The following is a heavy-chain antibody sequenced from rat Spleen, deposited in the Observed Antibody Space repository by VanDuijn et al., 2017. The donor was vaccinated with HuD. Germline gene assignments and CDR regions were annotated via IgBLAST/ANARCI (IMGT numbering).Heavy chain of an antibody. V-gene: IGHV5-31*01. D-gene: IGHD1-11*01. CDR3: TTANNGGFSELYYFDY. CDR2: INNDGSNT. J-gene: IGHJ2*01. CDR1: GFTFNNYW. Sequence: EVQLVESGGGLVQPGRSLKLSCVASGFTFNNYWMAWIRQAPGKGLEWVATINNDGSNTYYRDSVKGRFTISRDNAKSTLYLQMDSLRSEDTATYYCTTANNGGFSELYYFDYWGQGVMVTVSS.